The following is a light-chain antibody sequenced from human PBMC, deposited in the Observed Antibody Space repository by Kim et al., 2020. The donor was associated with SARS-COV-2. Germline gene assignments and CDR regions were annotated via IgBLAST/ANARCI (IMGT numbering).Light chain of an antibody. J-gene: IGLJ2*01. V-gene: IGLV3-19*01. CDR2: GKN. CDR1: SLRSYY. CDR3: NSRDSNDNVV. Sequence: VALGQTGRSTCQGDSLRSYYATGYQQKPGQAPILVIFGKNNRPSGIPDRFSGSSSGNTASLTITGTQAGDEADYYCNSRDSNDNVVFGGGTQLTVL.